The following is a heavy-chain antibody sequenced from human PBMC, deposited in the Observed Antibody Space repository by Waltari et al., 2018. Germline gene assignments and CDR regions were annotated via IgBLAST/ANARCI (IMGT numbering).Heavy chain of an antibody. CDR1: GGSIPSSDYY. J-gene: IGHJ5*02. D-gene: IGHD3-16*01. CDR2: ISDSGST. V-gene: IGHV4-30-4*01. CDR3: AREIYTTNWFDP. Sequence: QVQLQQSGPGLVKSSPTLSLTCTVPGGSIPSSDYYWSWIRQSPGKGLEWIGYISDSGSTYYKSSLKSRVTISMDTSRNQFSLRLTSVTDADTAVYYCAREIYTTNWFDPWGQGSLVTVSS.